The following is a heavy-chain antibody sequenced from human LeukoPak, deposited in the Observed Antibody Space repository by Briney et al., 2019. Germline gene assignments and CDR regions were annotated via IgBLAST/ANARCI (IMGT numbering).Heavy chain of an antibody. J-gene: IGHJ5*02. CDR2: ISPNSGGT. CDR1: GYMFTANY. V-gene: IGHV1-2*02. CDR3: ARRRMVGSNWFDP. Sequence: ASVKVSCKASGYMFTANYMHWVRQAPGQGLEWMGWISPNSGGTKYAEKFQGRVTLTRDTSNSTVYMELSRLKTDDTAVYYCARRRMVGSNWFDPWGQGTLVTVSS. D-gene: IGHD2-8*01.